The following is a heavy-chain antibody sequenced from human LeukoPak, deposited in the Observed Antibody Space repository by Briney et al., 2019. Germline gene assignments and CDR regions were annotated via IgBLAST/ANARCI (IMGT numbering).Heavy chain of an antibody. CDR3: LVWKHVFDR. J-gene: IGHJ5*02. Sequence: GRSLRLSCAASGFTFSSYGMHWVRQAPGKGLEWVAVMSYDGSKEYYADSVKGRFTISRDNSKNALYLQMNSLRVEDTAVYYCLVWKHVFDRWGQGTLVTVSS. V-gene: IGHV3-30*03. CDR1: GFTFSSYG. D-gene: IGHD5/OR15-5a*01. CDR2: MSYDGSKE.